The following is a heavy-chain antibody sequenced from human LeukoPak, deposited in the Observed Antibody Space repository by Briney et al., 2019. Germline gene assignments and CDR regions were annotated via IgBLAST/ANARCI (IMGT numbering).Heavy chain of an antibody. V-gene: IGHV4-38-2*02. Sequence: SETLSLTCTVSGYSISSGYYWGWIRQPPGKGLEWIGSIYHSGSTYYNPSLKSRVTISVDTSKNQFSLKLSSVTAADTAVYYCARGYARSPDYWGQGTLVTVSS. CDR1: GYSISSGYY. CDR3: ARGYARSPDY. D-gene: IGHD2-8*01. J-gene: IGHJ4*02. CDR2: IYHSGST.